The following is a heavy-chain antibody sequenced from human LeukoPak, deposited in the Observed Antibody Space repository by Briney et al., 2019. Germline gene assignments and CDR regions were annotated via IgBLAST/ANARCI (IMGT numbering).Heavy chain of an antibody. Sequence: GASVKVSCKASGYTFTGWYMHWVRQAPGQELEWMGWIKPDSGGTDYAQKFQGRVTMTRDTSISTAYMELSRLTSDDTAVYYCARDVETLINWGSADYFDYWGQGTLVTVSS. D-gene: IGHD7-27*01. J-gene: IGHJ4*02. V-gene: IGHV1-2*02. CDR2: IKPDSGGT. CDR1: GYTFTGWY. CDR3: ARDVETLINWGSADYFDY.